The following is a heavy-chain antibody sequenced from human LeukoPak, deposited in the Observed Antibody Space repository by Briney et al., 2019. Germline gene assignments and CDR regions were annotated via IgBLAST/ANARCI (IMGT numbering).Heavy chain of an antibody. CDR2: IKQDGSEK. Sequence: PGGSLRLSCAASGFTFSSYWMGWVRQAPGRGLEWVANIKQDGSEKYYVDSVKGRFTISRDNAKNSLYLQMNSLRAEDTAVYYCARDDSSGWSMSGMDVWGQGTTVTVSS. J-gene: IGHJ6*02. CDR1: GFTFSSYW. D-gene: IGHD6-19*01. CDR3: ARDDSSGWSMSGMDV. V-gene: IGHV3-7*01.